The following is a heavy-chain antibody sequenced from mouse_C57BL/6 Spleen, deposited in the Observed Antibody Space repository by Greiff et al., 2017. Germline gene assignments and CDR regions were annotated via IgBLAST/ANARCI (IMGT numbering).Heavy chain of an antibody. CDR1: GYTFTDYE. CDR2: IDPETGGS. Sequence: QVQLQQSGAELARPGASVTLSCKASGYTFTDYEMHWVKQTPVHGLEWIGAIDPETGGSAYNQKFKGKAILTADKSSSTAYMELRSLTSEDSAVYYCTRSGYYAYFDVWGTGTTVTVSS. J-gene: IGHJ1*03. D-gene: IGHD2-3*01. V-gene: IGHV1-15*01. CDR3: TRSGYYAYFDV.